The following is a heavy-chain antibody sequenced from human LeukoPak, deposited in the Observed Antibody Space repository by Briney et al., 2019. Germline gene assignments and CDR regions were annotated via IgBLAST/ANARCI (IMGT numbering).Heavy chain of an antibody. CDR1: GLTFSNYA. CDR3: AKSCSSWCFDY. CDR2: ISYDGSNK. V-gene: IGHV3-30-3*02. Sequence: GSLRLSCAASGLTFSNYALHWVRQAPGKGLEWVALISYDGSNKYYADSVKGRFTISRDISKNTLYLQLNSLRPEDTAVYYCAKSCSSWCFDYWGQGSLVTVSS. J-gene: IGHJ4*02. D-gene: IGHD6-13*01.